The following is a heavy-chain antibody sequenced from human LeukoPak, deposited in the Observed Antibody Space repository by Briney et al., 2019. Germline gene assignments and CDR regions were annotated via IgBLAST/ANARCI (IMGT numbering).Heavy chain of an antibody. J-gene: IGHJ4*02. D-gene: IGHD6-19*01. CDR2: IWYDGSNK. CDR3: ARDHYSSGWYSFFDY. V-gene: IGHV3-33*01. CDR1: GFTFSSYA. Sequence: GGSLRLSCAASGFTFSSYAMHWVRQAPGKGLEWVAVIWYDGSNKYYTDSVKGRLTISRDNSKTTLYLQMNSLRAEDTAVYYCARDHYSSGWYSFFDYWGQGTLVTVSS.